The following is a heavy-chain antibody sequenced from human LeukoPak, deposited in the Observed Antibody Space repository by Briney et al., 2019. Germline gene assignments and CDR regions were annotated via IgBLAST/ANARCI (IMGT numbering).Heavy chain of an antibody. CDR1: GGSISSSSYY. CDR3: ARGMVGATNNWFDP. D-gene: IGHD1-26*01. CDR2: INHSGST. Sequence: SETLSLTCTVSGGSISSSSYYWGWIRQPPGKGLEWIGEINHSGSTNYNPSLKSRVTISVDTSKNQFSLKLSSVTAADTAVYYCARGMVGATNNWFDPWGQGTLVTVSS. V-gene: IGHV4-39*07. J-gene: IGHJ5*02.